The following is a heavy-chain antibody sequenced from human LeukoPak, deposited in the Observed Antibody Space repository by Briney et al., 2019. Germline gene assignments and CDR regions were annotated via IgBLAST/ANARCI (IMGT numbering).Heavy chain of an antibody. J-gene: IGHJ6*02. Sequence: ASVKVSCKASGYTFTSYGISWVRQAPGQGLEWMGWISAYNKNTNYAQKFQGRVTMTTDTSTSTAYMELRSLRSDDTAVYYCARDSKPPDYYYGMDVWGQGTTVTVSS. CDR1: GYTFTSYG. CDR3: ARDSKPPDYYYGMDV. V-gene: IGHV1-18*01. CDR2: ISAYNKNT.